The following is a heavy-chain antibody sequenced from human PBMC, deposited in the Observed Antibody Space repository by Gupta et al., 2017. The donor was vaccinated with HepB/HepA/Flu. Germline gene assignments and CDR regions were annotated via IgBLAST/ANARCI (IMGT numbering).Heavy chain of an antibody. J-gene: IGHJ6*03. V-gene: IGHV1-69*01. CDR1: GGTFSSYA. CDR2: IIPIFGTA. D-gene: IGHD3-3*01. CDR3: ARAGAYDFWSGYPEDYYYYYYMDV. Sequence: QVQLVQSGAEVKKPGSSVKVSCKASGGTFSSYAISWVRQAPGQGLEWMGGIIPIFGTANYAQKFQGRVTITADESTSTAYMELSSLRSEDTAVYYCARAGAYDFWSGYPEDYYYYYYMDVWGKGTTVTVSS.